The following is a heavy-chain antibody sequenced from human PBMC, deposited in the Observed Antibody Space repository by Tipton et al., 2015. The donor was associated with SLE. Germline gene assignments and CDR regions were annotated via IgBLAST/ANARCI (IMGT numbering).Heavy chain of an antibody. CDR2: MNPNSGNT. Sequence: QSGAEVKKPGASVKVSCKASGYTFTSYDINWVRQATGQGLEWMGWMNPNSGNTGYAQKFQGRVTITRNTSISTAYMELSSLRSEDTAVYYCAREQGAAGGPPIVVSWFDPWGQGTLVTVSS. V-gene: IGHV1-8*03. J-gene: IGHJ5*02. CDR1: GYTFTSYD. D-gene: IGHD2-15*01. CDR3: AREQGAAGGPPIVVSWFDP.